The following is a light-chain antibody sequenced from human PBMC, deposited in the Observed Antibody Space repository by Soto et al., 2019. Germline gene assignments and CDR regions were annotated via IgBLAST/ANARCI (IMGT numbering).Light chain of an antibody. J-gene: IGLJ2*01. Sequence: QSVLTQPPSASGTPGQRVTISCSGSSSNIGSNTVNWYQQLPGTAPKLLIYSNNQWPSGVPDRSSGSKSGTSASLAISGLQSEDEADYYCAAWDDSLNGVVFGGGTKLTVL. CDR1: SSNIGSNT. V-gene: IGLV1-44*01. CDR2: SNN. CDR3: AAWDDSLNGVV.